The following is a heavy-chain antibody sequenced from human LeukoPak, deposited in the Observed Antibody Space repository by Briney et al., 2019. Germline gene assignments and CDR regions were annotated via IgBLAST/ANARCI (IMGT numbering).Heavy chain of an antibody. J-gene: IGHJ4*02. V-gene: IGHV1-2*02. CDR1: GYTFTGYY. CDR3: AIVATTQLFDS. CDR2: INPNSGGT. D-gene: IGHD5-12*01. Sequence: ASVKVSCKASGYTFTGYYLHWVRQAPGQGLEWMGWINPNSGGTNYAQKFQGRVTMTRDTSINTAYMELSRLRSDDTAVYYCAIVATTQLFDSWGQGTLVPVSS.